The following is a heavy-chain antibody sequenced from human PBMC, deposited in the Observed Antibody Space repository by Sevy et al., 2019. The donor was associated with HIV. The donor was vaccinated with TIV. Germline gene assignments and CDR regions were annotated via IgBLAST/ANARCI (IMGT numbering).Heavy chain of an antibody. CDR3: ARDRGFSSTSEYGMDV. CDR2: IIPIFGTA. J-gene: IGHJ6*02. Sequence: ASVKVSCKASGGTFSKYAITWVRQAPGQGLEWMGGIIPIFGTANYAQKFQGRVTITADESTSPAYMELSSLRSEDTAVYYCARDRGFSSTSEYGMDVWGQGTTVTVSS. V-gene: IGHV1-69*13. D-gene: IGHD2-2*01. CDR1: GGTFSKYA.